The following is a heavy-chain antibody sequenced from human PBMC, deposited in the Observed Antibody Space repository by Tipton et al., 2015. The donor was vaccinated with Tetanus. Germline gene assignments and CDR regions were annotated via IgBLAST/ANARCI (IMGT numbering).Heavy chain of an antibody. Sequence: TLSLTCAVSGYSISSGYYWGWIRQPPGKGLEWIGSIYHSGSTYYNPSLKSRVTISVDTSKNQFSLKLSSVTAADTAVYYCARDQNGDYDCWGQGTLVTVSS. V-gene: IGHV4-38-2*02. CDR2: IYHSGST. J-gene: IGHJ4*02. D-gene: IGHD4-17*01. CDR1: GYSISSGYY. CDR3: ARDQNGDYDC.